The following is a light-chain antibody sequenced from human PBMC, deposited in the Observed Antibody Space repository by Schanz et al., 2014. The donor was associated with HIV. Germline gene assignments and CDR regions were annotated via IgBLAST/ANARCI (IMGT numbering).Light chain of an antibody. J-gene: IGLJ1*01. CDR2: DVS. V-gene: IGLV2-14*01. CDR3: TSYTRSSTLV. Sequence: QSVLTQPASVSASPGQSITISCTGTSSDVGGYNYVSWYQQHPGKAPKLMIYDVSNRPSGVSNRFSGSKSGNTASLTISGLQADDEADYYCTSYTRSSTLVFGTGTKLTVL. CDR1: SSDVGGYNY.